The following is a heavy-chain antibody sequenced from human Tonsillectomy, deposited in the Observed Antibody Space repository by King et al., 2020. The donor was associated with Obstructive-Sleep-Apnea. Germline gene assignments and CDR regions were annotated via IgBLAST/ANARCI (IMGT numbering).Heavy chain of an antibody. CDR3: ARLFRREWELPPSYFDY. CDR2: IYYSGST. D-gene: IGHD1-26*01. Sequence: QLQESGPGLVKPSETLSLTCTVSGGSISSYYWSWIRQPPGKGLEWIGYIYYSGSTNYNPSLRSRVTISVETSKNQFSLKLSSVTAADTAVYYCARLFRREWELPPSYFDYWGQGTLVTVSS. J-gene: IGHJ4*02. V-gene: IGHV4-59*08. CDR1: GGSISSYY.